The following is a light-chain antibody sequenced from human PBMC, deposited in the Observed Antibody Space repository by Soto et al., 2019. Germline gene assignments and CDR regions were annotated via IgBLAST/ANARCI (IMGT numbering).Light chain of an antibody. CDR1: SSDVGDYNY. J-gene: IGLJ2*01. V-gene: IGLV2-14*01. Sequence: QSALTQPASVSGSPGQSITISCTGTSSDVGDYNYVSWYQQHPGKAPKLMIYDVSNRPSGVSNRFSGSKSGNTASLTISGLQAEDAADYYCSSYTSSSTVVFGGGTKLTVL. CDR2: DVS. CDR3: SSYTSSSTVV.